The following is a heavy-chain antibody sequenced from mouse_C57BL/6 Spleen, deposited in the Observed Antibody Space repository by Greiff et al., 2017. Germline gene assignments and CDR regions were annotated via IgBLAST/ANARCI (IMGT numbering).Heavy chain of an antibody. J-gene: IGHJ4*01. CDR1: GYAFSSYW. CDR3: ARSYYSNYYAMDY. Sequence: QVQLQQSGAELVKPGASVKISCKASGYAFSSYWMNWVKQRPGKGLEWIGQIYPGDGDTNYNGKFKGKATLTADKSSSTAYMQLSSLTSEDSAVYFCARSYYSNYYAMDYWGRGTSVTVSS. CDR2: IYPGDGDT. D-gene: IGHD2-5*01. V-gene: IGHV1-80*01.